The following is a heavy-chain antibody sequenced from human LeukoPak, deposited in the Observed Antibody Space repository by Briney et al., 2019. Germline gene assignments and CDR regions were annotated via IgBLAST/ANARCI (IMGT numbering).Heavy chain of an antibody. CDR2: INHNGEAI. J-gene: IGHJ4*02. CDR1: GYPFSSHV. D-gene: IGHD3-9*01. CDR3: ARDYDWAFDF. Sequence: QSGGFLRLSCAASGYPFSSHVLSWVRQAPGKGLEWIAYINHNGEAIYYPDFVKGRFIISRDNAKNSLFLQMNDLRDEDTAVYYCARDYDWAFDFWGQGTRVTVSS. V-gene: IGHV3-48*02.